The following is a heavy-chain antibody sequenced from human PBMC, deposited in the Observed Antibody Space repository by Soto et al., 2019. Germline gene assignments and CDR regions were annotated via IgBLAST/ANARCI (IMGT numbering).Heavy chain of an antibody. V-gene: IGHV1-24*01. CDR3: ATVGDFWRAPFDY. D-gene: IGHD3-3*01. J-gene: IGHJ4*02. CDR2: FDPEDGET. Sequence: GASVKVSCKVSGYTLTELSMHWVRQAPGKGLEWMGGFDPEDGETIYAQRFQGRVTMTEDTSTDTAYMELSSLRSEDTAVYYCATVGDFWRAPFDYWGQGTLVTVSS. CDR1: GYTLTELS.